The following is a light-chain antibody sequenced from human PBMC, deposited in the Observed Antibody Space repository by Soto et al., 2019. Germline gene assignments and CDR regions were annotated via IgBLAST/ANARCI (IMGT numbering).Light chain of an antibody. J-gene: IGLJ2*01. CDR2: DVS. Sequence: QSALTQPASVSGSPGQSITISCTGTSSDVGGYNYVSWYQQHPGKAPKLMIYDVSNRPSGVSNRLSGSKSGNTASLTISGLPAEHVPDHYCRSYTSSSTLDVIFGGGPKLTVL. CDR1: SSDVGGYNY. V-gene: IGLV2-14*01. CDR3: RSYTSSSTLDVI.